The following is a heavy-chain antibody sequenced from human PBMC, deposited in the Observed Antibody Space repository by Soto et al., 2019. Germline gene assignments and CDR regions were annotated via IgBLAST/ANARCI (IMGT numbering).Heavy chain of an antibody. CDR1: GYIFTNND. J-gene: IGHJ5*02. CDR3: ARMATFGSLNWFDP. Sequence: ASVKVSCKASGYIFTNNDVSWVRQATGQGLEWMGWMNPGSGDTGYAQKFQGRVTMTREISIATAYMELSSLRSDDTAIYYCARMATFGSLNWFDPWGQGTLVTVSS. CDR2: MNPGSGDT. D-gene: IGHD3-16*01. V-gene: IGHV1-8*01.